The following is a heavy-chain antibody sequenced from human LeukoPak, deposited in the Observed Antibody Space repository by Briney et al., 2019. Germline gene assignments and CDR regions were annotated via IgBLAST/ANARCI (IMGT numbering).Heavy chain of an antibody. CDR3: ARGRYYLDS. Sequence: PGGSLRLSCAASGFTFSTYWMHWVRQAPGKGLVWVSRFNSDGRSTYYADSVKGRFTISRDNAKNTLYLQMNSLRVEDTAVYYCARGRYYLDSWGQGTLVTVSS. D-gene: IGHD4-17*01. V-gene: IGHV3-74*01. CDR1: GFTFSTYW. CDR2: FNSDGRST. J-gene: IGHJ4*02.